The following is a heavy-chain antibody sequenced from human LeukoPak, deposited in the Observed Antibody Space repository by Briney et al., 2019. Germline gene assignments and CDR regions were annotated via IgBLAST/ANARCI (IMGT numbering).Heavy chain of an antibody. CDR1: GASISTYY. J-gene: IGHJ4*02. V-gene: IGHV4-59*01. CDR2: IYYSGST. CDR3: ARDVGVGRSRPFDY. D-gene: IGHD1-26*01. Sequence: SETLSLTCAVSGASISTYYWSWIRQPPGKGLEWIGCIYYSGSTNYNPSLKSRVTISADTSKNQFSLKLSSVTAADTAVYYCARDVGVGRSRPFDYWGQGTLVTVSS.